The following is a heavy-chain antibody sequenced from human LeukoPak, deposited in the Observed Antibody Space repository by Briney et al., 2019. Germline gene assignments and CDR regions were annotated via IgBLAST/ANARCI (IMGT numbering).Heavy chain of an antibody. V-gene: IGHV4-59*01. Sequence: SETLSLTCTVSGGSISGYYLSWIRQPPGKGLEWIGYIYYSGSTNYNPSLKSRVTISVDASKNQFSLKLNSVTAADTAVYYCARARNYRSGSYGMDVWGQGTTVTVSS. J-gene: IGHJ6*02. CDR1: GGSISGYY. CDR3: ARARNYRSGSYGMDV. D-gene: IGHD3-10*01. CDR2: IYYSGST.